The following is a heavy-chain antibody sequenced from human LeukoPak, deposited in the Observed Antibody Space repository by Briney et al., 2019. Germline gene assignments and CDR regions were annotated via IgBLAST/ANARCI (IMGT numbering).Heavy chain of an antibody. J-gene: IGHJ3*02. CDR2: INHSGST. CDR1: GGSFSGYY. V-gene: IGHV4-34*01. Sequence: SETLSLTCAVYGGSFSGYYWSWIRQPPGKGLEWIGEINHSGSTNYNPSLKSRVTISVDTSKNQFSLKLSSVTAADTAVYYCARGLWETTYHPLRGPDAFDIWGQGTMVTVSS. CDR3: ARGLWETTYHPLRGPDAFDI. D-gene: IGHD1-26*01.